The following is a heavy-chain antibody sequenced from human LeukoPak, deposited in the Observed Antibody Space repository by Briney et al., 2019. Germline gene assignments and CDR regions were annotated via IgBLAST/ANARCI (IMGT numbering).Heavy chain of an antibody. D-gene: IGHD5-12*01. J-gene: IGHJ4*02. Sequence: APVKASCKALGGTFSSYAISWVRQAAGHGLEWMGGIIPIFGTANYAQKFQGRVTITADESTSTAYMELSSLRSEDTAVYYCARAGSGYDFYPVSHYFDYWGQGTLVTVSS. CDR1: GGTFSSYA. CDR3: ARAGSGYDFYPVSHYFDY. CDR2: IIPIFGTA. V-gene: IGHV1-69*13.